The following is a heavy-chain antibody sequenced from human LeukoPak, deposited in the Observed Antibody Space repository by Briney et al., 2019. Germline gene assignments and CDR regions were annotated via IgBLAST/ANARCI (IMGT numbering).Heavy chain of an antibody. CDR2: IYYSGST. V-gene: IGHV4-39*01. CDR1: GGSISSSSYY. J-gene: IGHJ4*02. CDR3: ASAASRYYYSRQATAAPDY. D-gene: IGHD3-22*01. Sequence: SETLSLTCTVSGGSISSSSYYWGWIRQPPGKGLEWIGSIYYSGSTYYNPSLKSRVTISVDTSKNQFSLKLSSVTAADTAVYYCASAASRYYYSRQATAAPDYWGQGTLVTVSS.